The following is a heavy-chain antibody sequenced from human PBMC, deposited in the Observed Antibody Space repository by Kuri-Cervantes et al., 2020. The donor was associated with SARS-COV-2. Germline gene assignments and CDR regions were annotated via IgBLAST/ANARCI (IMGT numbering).Heavy chain of an antibody. CDR2: IIPIFGTA. CDR3: ARDVAGIYYYYGMDV. Sequence: SVKVSCKASGGTFSSYAISWVRQAPGQGLEWMGGIIPIFGTANYAQKFQGRVTITADESTSTAYMELSSLRSEDTAVYYYARDVAGIYYYYGMDVWGQGTTVTVSS. J-gene: IGHJ6*02. D-gene: IGHD6-19*01. V-gene: IGHV1-69*13. CDR1: GGTFSSYA.